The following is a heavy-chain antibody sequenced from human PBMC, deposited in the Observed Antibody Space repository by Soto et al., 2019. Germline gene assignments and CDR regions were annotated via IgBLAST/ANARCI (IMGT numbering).Heavy chain of an antibody. CDR3: ASPQQWLGQRGDFDY. CDR2: IRQDGSDK. V-gene: IGHV3-7*05. J-gene: IGHJ4*02. CDR1: GFTFSSYW. Sequence: EVQLVESGGGLVQPGGSLRLSCAASGFTFSSYWMSWVRQAPGKGLEWVANIRQDGSDKYYVDSVRGRFTLSRDNPKNSLYLQLTSLTAEATPLSYGASPQQWLGQRGDFDYWGQGTLVTVSS. D-gene: IGHD6-19*01.